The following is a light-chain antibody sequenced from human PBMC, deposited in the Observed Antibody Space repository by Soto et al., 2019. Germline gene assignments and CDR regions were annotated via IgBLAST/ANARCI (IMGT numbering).Light chain of an antibody. J-gene: IGLJ1*01. CDR3: SSFTSNRIYV. Sequence: QSALTQPTSVSGSPGQSITISCTGNHNDIGTYDYVSWYQQHPGRAPRLLIHGVTTRPSGISDRFSASKSGLTASLTISGLQPEDEADYYCSSFTSNRIYVVGPGTKVTVL. V-gene: IGLV2-14*03. CDR1: HNDIGTYDY. CDR2: GVT.